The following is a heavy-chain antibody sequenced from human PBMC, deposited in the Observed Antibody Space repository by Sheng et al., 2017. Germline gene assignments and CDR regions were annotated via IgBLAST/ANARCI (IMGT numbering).Heavy chain of an antibody. D-gene: IGHD6-13*01. CDR1: GGSFSGYY. J-gene: IGHJ6*03. V-gene: IGHV4-34*01. CDR2: VNHSGST. CDR3: ARTYSSSWEPYYYYMDV. Sequence: QVQLQQWGAGLLKPSETLSLTCAVYGGSFSGYYWSWIRQPPGRGWSGLGKVNHSGSTNYNPSLKSRVTISVDTSKNQFSLKLSSVTAADTAVYYCARTYSSSWEPYYYYMDVWGQGTTVTVSS.